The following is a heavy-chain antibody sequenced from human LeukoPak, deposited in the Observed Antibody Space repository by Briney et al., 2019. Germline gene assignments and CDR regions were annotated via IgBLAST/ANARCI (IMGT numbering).Heavy chain of an antibody. CDR3: TREMVMIDY. J-gene: IGHJ4*02. CDR1: GFTVSSNY. D-gene: IGHD4-23*01. V-gene: IGHV3-7*03. CDR2: IKQDGSEK. Sequence: GGSLRLSCAASGFTVSSNYMSWVRQAPGKGLEWVANIKQDGSEKYYVGSVKGRFTISRDNAKSSLYLQMNSLRAEDTAVYYCTREMVMIDYWGQGNLVTVSS.